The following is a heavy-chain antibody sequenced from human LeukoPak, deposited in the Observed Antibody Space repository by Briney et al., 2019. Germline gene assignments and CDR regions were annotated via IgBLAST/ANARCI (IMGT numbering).Heavy chain of an antibody. J-gene: IGHJ1*01. CDR3: GGGRGVN. CDR1: GGSFSGYY. D-gene: IGHD3-10*01. Sequence: SETLSLTCAVSGGSFSGYYWSWIRQPPGKGLEWIGEINHSGSTNYNPSLKSRVTISVDTSKNQFSLKLSSVTAADTAVYYCGGGRGVNWGQGTLVTVSS. V-gene: IGHV4-34*01. CDR2: INHSGST.